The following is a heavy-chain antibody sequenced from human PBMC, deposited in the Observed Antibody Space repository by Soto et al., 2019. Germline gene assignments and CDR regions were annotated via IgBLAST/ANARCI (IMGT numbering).Heavy chain of an antibody. CDR3: AKVGRALGQGLGDCSSTSCSAQIAHYYYYMDV. D-gene: IGHD2-2*01. V-gene: IGHV3-30*18. Sequence: QVQLVESGGGVVQPGRSLRLSCAASGFTFSSYGMHWVRQAPGQGLAWVAVISYDGSNTYYADSVQGRFTISRDNSKSTLYLQMNSLRAVDTAVYYCAKVGRALGQGLGDCSSTSCSAQIAHYYYYMDVCGKGTTVTVSS. CDR1: GFTFSSYG. J-gene: IGHJ6*03. CDR2: ISYDGSNT.